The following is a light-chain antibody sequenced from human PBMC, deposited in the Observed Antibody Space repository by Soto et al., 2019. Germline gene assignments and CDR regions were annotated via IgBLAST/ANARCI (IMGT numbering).Light chain of an antibody. Sequence: EIVLTQSPATLSSSPGERATLSCRASQTVSNKLAWYQHKHGQAPSLLIYDTSNRATGIPARFSGSGSGTDGTLTISSLEPEDCAVYDGHQRKSWPRTFGQGTKVDIK. V-gene: IGKV3-11*01. J-gene: IGKJ1*01. CDR3: HQRKSWPRT. CDR1: QTVSNK. CDR2: DTS.